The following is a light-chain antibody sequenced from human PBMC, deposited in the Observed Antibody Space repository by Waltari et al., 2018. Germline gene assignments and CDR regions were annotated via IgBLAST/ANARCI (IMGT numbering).Light chain of an antibody. V-gene: IGKV1-39*01. J-gene: IGKJ3*01. CDR1: QTISCY. CDR3: QQSYSSPPFT. Sequence: DIQMTQSPSPLSASVGDRVTIHCRSNQTISCYFNWDQQQPGKATRLLIYATSSLQSGVPSRFSGSRSGTDFTLTISSLHPEDFATYYCQQSYSSPPFTFGPGTKVDIK. CDR2: ATS.